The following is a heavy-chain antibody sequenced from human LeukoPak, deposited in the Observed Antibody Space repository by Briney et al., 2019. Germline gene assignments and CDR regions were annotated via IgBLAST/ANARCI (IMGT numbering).Heavy chain of an antibody. D-gene: IGHD3-9*01. CDR2: INHSGST. J-gene: IGHJ4*02. Sequence: SETLSLTCAVYGGSFSGYYWSWIRQPPGKGLEWIGEINHSGSTNYNPSLKSRVTISVDTSKNQFSLKLSSVTAADTAVYCCARHPTIFGHFDYWGQGTLVTVSS. CDR1: GGSFSGYY. CDR3: ARHPTIFGHFDY. V-gene: IGHV4-34*01.